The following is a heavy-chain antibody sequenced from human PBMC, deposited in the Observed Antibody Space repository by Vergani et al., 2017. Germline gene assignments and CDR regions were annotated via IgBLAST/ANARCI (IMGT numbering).Heavy chain of an antibody. CDR3: ATPQTVTTGGMEV. CDR2: VDPEDGET. J-gene: IGHJ6*04. V-gene: IGHV1-69-2*01. Sequence: VQLVQSGAEVKKPGATLKISCKVSGYTFTDHYMHWVIQAPGKGLEWMGLVDPEDGETIYAEKFKGRVTIAADTSTDTAHLELSSLRSEDTAVYYCATPQTVTTGGMEVWGKGTTVIVSS. CDR1: GYTFTDHY. D-gene: IGHD4-17*01.